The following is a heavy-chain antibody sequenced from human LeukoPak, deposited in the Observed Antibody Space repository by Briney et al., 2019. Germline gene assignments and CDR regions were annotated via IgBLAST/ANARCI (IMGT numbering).Heavy chain of an antibody. CDR3: ARHDSYGSSNWFDP. D-gene: IGHD4-17*01. J-gene: IGHJ5*02. Sequence: SETLSVTRTVSGGSISSGLNWGWIRQSPGRRLEWIASVSSGGTTYYNPSLKSRVSISVDTSNNQFSLKLNSVTAADTAVYYCARHDSYGSSNWFDPWGQGTLVTVSS. CDR2: VSSGGTT. V-gene: IGHV4-39*01. CDR1: GGSISSGLN.